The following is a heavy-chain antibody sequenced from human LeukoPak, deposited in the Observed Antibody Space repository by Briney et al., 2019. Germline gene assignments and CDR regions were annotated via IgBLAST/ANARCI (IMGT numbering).Heavy chain of an antibody. Sequence: ASVKVCCKASGYIFTSNALHWVRQAPGQRLEWMGWINAGNGNTKYSQKFQGRVTIARDTSASTAYMELSSLRSEDTAVYYCAGSIAVAGPFDYWGQGTLVTVSS. D-gene: IGHD6-19*01. CDR1: GYIFTSNA. V-gene: IGHV1-3*01. J-gene: IGHJ4*02. CDR3: AGSIAVAGPFDY. CDR2: INAGNGNT.